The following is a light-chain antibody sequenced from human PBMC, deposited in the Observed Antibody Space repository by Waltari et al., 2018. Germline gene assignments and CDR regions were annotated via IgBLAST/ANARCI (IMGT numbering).Light chain of an antibody. CDR3: QTGGHGTWV. Sequence: QLVLTQSPSASASLGASVKLTCTLSSGHSSNVIAWLQQQPEKGPRYLMKVNSEGSHSKGDEIPDRFSGSSSGADRYLTISSLQSEDEADYYCQTGGHGTWVFGGGTKLTVL. V-gene: IGLV4-69*01. CDR2: VNSEGSH. J-gene: IGLJ3*02. CDR1: SGHSSNV.